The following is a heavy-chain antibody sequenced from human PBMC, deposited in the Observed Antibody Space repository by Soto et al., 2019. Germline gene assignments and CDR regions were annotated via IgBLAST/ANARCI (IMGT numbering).Heavy chain of an antibody. Sequence: QVQLQQWGAGLLKPSETLSLTCAVYGGSFSGYYWSWIRQPPGKGLEWIGEINHSGSTNYNPSLKSRVTISLDTSKNHFSLKLSSVTAADTAVYYCARGSWGPEDYWGQGTLVTVSS. V-gene: IGHV4-34*01. CDR3: ARGSWGPEDY. D-gene: IGHD3-16*01. CDR1: GGSFSGYY. CDR2: INHSGST. J-gene: IGHJ4*02.